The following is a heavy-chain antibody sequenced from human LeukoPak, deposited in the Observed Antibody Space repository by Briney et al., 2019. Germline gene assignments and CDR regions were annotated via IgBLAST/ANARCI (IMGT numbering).Heavy chain of an antibody. J-gene: IGHJ1*01. CDR3: ARRRWYDSTGYLD. CDR1: GGSISSNCYY. Sequence: SETLSLTCTVSGGSISSNCYYWVWIPPPPGKGRVWLGSIYFSGRTYYNMSLKSRVTISIDTSKNQFSLNLNSVTAADTAVYYCARRRWYDSTGYLDWGQGTLVTVSS. V-gene: IGHV4-39*01. D-gene: IGHD3-22*01. CDR2: IYFSGRT.